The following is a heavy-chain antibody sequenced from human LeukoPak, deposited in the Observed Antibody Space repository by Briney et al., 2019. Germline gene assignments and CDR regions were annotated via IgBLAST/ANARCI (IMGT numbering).Heavy chain of an antibody. J-gene: IGHJ3*02. V-gene: IGHV3-33*01. CDR3: GRGQYCTGGVCYGTDPFDI. D-gene: IGHD2-8*02. CDR2: IWYDGSNK. CDR1: GFTFSSYG. Sequence: PGRSLRLSCAASGFTFSSYGMHWVRQAPGKGLEWVAVIWYDGSNKYYADSVKGRFTISRDNSKNTLYLQMNSLRAEDTAVYYCGRGQYCTGGVCYGTDPFDIWGQGTMVTVSS.